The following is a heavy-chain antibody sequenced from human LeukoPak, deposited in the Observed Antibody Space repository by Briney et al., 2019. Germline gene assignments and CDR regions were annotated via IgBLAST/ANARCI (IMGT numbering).Heavy chain of an antibody. CDR1: GGSFSSYS. CDR2: VSSSGST. CDR3: ARRGSGGRSLDY. D-gene: IGHD3-10*01. Sequence: SETLSLTCTVSGGSFSSYSWTWIRQAPGKGLEWIGCVSSSGSTDYIPSLKSRLTVSVDTSKNQFSLKLTSVSAADTAVYYCARRGSGGRSLDYWGQGTLVTVSS. J-gene: IGHJ4*02. V-gene: IGHV4-59*08.